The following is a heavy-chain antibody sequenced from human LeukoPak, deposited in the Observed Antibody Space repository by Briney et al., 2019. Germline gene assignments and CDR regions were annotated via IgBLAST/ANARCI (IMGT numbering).Heavy chain of an antibody. CDR3: TTEGGWFGELFL. CDR2: IYSGGST. D-gene: IGHD3-10*01. V-gene: IGHV3-66*01. Sequence: GGSLRLSCAASGFTVSSNYMSWVRQAPGKGLEWVSVIYSGGSTYYADSVKSRFTISRDNSKNTLYLQMNSLRAEDTAVYYCTTEGGWFGELFLWGQGTLVTVSS. CDR1: GFTVSSNY. J-gene: IGHJ4*02.